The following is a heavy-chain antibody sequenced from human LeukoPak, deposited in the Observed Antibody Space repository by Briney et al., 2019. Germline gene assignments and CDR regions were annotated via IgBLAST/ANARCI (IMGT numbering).Heavy chain of an antibody. V-gene: IGHV1-2*02. Sequence: ASVKVSCKASGYTFTGYYMHWVRQAPGQGLEWMGWINPNSGGTNYAQKFQGRVTMTRDTSISTAYMELSRLRSDDTAVYYCARGGITMIVVLITLFDYWGQGTLVTVSS. CDR1: GYTFTGYY. CDR3: ARGGITMIVVLITLFDY. CDR2: INPNSGGT. D-gene: IGHD3-22*01. J-gene: IGHJ4*02.